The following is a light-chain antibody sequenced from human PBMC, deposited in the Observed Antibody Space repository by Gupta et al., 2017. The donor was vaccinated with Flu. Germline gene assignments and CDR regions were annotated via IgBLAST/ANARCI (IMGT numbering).Light chain of an antibody. CDR1: SSDVGGYNS. CDR3: SSYTSRSTVV. V-gene: IGLV2-14*01. Sequence: QSALTQPASVSGSPGQSFTIPCTGTSSDVGGYNSVSWYQQHPGKAPKLMIYEVSNRPSGYCHRFSGSKSGNTASLTISGLQAEDEADYYCSSYTSRSTVVFGGGTRLSVL. CDR2: EVS. J-gene: IGLJ2*01.